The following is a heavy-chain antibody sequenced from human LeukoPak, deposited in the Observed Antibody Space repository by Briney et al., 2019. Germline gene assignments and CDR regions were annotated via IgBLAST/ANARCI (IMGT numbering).Heavy chain of an antibody. D-gene: IGHD3-10*01. V-gene: IGHV3-33*01. J-gene: IGHJ6*02. CDR2: IWYDGSNK. Sequence: GRSLRLSCAASGFTFSSYGMHWVRQAPGKGLEWVAVIWYDGSNKYYADSVKGRFTISRDNSKNTLYLQMNSLRAEDTAVYYCARDNYYGSGSYYNGYYYYYGMDVWGQGTTVTVSS. CDR1: GFTFSSYG. CDR3: ARDNYYGSGSYYNGYYYYYGMDV.